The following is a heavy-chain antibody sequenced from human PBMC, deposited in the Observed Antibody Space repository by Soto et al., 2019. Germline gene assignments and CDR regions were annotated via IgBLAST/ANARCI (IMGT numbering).Heavy chain of an antibody. CDR2: IDGSGGIT. D-gene: IGHD3-10*01. J-gene: IGHJ5*02. V-gene: IGHV3-23*01. CDR1: AFTFGTTD. CDR3: LKNSGWFNT. Sequence: QLLQSGGGLVQPGGSLTLSCAASAFTFGTTDMSWVRQAPGEGLEWVSTIDGSGGITYYADSVKGRFTISRDNSRNTVYPQMNSLRGEDTALYYCLKNSGWFNTWGQGALVTVSS.